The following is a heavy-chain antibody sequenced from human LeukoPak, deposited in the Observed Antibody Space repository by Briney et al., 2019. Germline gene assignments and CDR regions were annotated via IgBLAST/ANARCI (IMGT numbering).Heavy chain of an antibody. J-gene: IGHJ6*03. D-gene: IGHD3-10*01. CDR1: GGSFRRYA. CDR2: IMPVLDTG. CDR3: AAGDKGNNLLSSPARDV. V-gene: IGHV1-69*06. Sequence: SVKVSCKASGGSFRRYAFAWVRQAPGQGLEWMGGIMPVLDTGSYAQGFQGRVTITADRSTSTAYMELRSLRPEDTALYYCAAGDKGNNLLSSPARDVGGNGTTATAPS.